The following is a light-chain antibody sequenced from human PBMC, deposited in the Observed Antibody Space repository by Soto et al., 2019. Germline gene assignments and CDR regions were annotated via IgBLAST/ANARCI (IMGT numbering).Light chain of an antibody. CDR2: GNS. CDR3: QSYDSSLSGWV. J-gene: IGLJ3*02. V-gene: IGLV1-40*01. Sequence: QLVLTQPPSVSGAPGQRVTISCTGNSSNIGAGYDVHWYQQLPGTAPKLLIYGNSNRPSGVPDRFSGSKSGTSASLAITGLRAEDEADYYCQSYDSSLSGWVFGGGTKVTVL. CDR1: SSNIGAGYD.